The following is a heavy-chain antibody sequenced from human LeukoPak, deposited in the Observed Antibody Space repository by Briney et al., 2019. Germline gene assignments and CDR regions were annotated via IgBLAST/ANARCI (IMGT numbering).Heavy chain of an antibody. J-gene: IGHJ6*03. CDR3: ARASRPPSTVTINYYYYMDV. CDR1: GGTISSGSYY. CDR2: IYTSGST. Sequence: PSETLSLTCTVSGGTISSGSYYWSWIRQPAGKGLEWIGRIYTSGSTNYNPSLKSRVTISVDTSKNQFSLKLSSVTAADTAVYYCARASRPPSTVTINYYYYMDVWGKGTTVTVSS. V-gene: IGHV4-61*02. D-gene: IGHD4-11*01.